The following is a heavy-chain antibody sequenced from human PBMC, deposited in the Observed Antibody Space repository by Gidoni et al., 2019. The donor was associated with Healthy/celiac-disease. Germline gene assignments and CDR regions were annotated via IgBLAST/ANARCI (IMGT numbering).Heavy chain of an antibody. CDR3: ARDPWEPEIFEFDY. Sequence: QVQLVESGGGLVKPGGSLRRSCAASGLPFSDYYMSWIRQAPGKGLEWFSYISSSGSTIYYADSVKGRFTISRDNAKNSLYLQMNSLRAEDTAVYYCARDPWEPEIFEFDYWGQGTLVTVSS. V-gene: IGHV3-11*01. J-gene: IGHJ4*02. CDR2: ISSSGSTI. D-gene: IGHD1-26*01. CDR1: GLPFSDYY.